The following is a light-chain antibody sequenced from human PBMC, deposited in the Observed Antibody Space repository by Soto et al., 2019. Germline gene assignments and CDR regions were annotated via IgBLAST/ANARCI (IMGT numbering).Light chain of an antibody. CDR2: TNT. V-gene: IGLV1-44*01. CDR1: SSNVGGNP. CDR3: SSYTTSDPYV. Sequence: QSVLTQPPSASGTPGQRVTISCSGSSSNVGGNPVNWYQHVPTTAPKLLIYTNTQRPSGVPDRFSGSKSGTSASLAISGLQSEDEADYYCSSYTTSDPYVLGSGTKVTVL. J-gene: IGLJ1*01.